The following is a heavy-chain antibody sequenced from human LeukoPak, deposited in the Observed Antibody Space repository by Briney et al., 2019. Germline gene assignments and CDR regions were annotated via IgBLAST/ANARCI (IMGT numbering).Heavy chain of an antibody. Sequence: GASVKVSCKASGYTFTSYYMHWVRQAPGQGLEWMGIINPSGGSTSYAQKFQGRVTMTWDTSITTAYMELSSLRSEDTAVYYCAREYRHQPDWGQGTLVTVSS. J-gene: IGHJ4*02. CDR2: INPSGGST. CDR3: AREYRHQPD. CDR1: GYTFTSYY. D-gene: IGHD5-12*01. V-gene: IGHV1-46*01.